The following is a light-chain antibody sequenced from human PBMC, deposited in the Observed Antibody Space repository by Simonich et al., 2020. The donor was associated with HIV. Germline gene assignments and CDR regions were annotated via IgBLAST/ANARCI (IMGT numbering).Light chain of an antibody. J-gene: IGLJ3*02. CDR1: VLAKKY. CDR2: KDS. CDR3: YSAADNNLGV. Sequence: SYELTQPSSVSVSPGQTARITCSGDVLAKKYVRWFQQKPGQAPVLVIYKDSERPSGIPVRVSGSSSGTIVTLTISGAQDEDEADYYCYSAADNNLGVFGGGTKLTVL. V-gene: IGLV3-27*01.